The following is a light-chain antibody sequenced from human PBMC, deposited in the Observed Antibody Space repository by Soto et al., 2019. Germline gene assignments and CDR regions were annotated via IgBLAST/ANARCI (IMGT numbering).Light chain of an antibody. CDR2: EVS. Sequence: QSALTQPASVSGSPGQSITITCTGSNSDVGGHNYVSWYQQHPGKAPKLMIYEVSTRPSGVSNRFSGSKSGNTASLTISGLLAEDEAVYYCSSYTSSILYVFGPGTKLTVL. J-gene: IGLJ1*01. CDR3: SSYTSSILYV. CDR1: NSDVGGHNY. V-gene: IGLV2-14*01.